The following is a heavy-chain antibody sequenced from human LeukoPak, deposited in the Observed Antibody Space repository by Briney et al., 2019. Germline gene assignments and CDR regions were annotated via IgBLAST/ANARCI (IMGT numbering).Heavy chain of an antibody. Sequence: TSETLSLTCTVSGGSISSYYWSWIRQPPGKGLEWIGYIYYSGSTNYNPSLKSRATISVDTSKNQFSLKLSSVTAADTAVYYCARGQDGYNPLFDYWGQGTLVTVSS. D-gene: IGHD5-24*01. CDR1: GGSISSYY. V-gene: IGHV4-59*01. J-gene: IGHJ4*02. CDR2: IYYSGST. CDR3: ARGQDGYNPLFDY.